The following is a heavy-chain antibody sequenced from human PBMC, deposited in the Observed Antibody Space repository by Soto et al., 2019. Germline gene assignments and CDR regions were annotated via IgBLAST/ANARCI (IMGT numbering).Heavy chain of an antibody. J-gene: IGHJ3*01. CDR1: RGTFSSYA. D-gene: IGHD2-21*02. CDR3: ARTGYCGGDCSSNGLMTH. Sequence: GASVKVSCKASRGTFSSYAISWVRQAPGQELEWMGGIIPIFGTANYAQKFQGRVTITADESTSTAYMELSSLRSEDTAVYYCARTGYCGGDCSSNGLMTHWGQGTMVTVSS. CDR2: IIPIFGTA. V-gene: IGHV1-69*13.